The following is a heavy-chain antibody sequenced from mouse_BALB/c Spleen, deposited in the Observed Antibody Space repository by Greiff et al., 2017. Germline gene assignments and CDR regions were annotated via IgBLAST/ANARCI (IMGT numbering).Heavy chain of an antibody. CDR1: GYTFTSYW. CDR2: INPSNGRT. V-gene: IGHV1S81*02. Sequence: LQLQQPGAELVKPGASVKLSCKASGYTFTSYWMHWVKQRPGQGLEWIGEINPSNGRTNYNEKFKSKATLTVDKSSSTAYMQLSSLTSEDSAVYYCARWGTWNGYYAMDYWGQGTSVTVSS. D-gene: IGHD3-3*01. CDR3: ARWGTWNGYYAMDY. J-gene: IGHJ4*01.